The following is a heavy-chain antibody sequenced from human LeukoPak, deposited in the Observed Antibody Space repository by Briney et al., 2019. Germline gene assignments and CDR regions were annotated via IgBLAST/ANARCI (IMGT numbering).Heavy chain of an antibody. CDR3: AREDGFYRPLDY. CDR2: VHLDGRT. V-gene: IGHV4-4*02. CDR1: GGSISSTNW. D-gene: IGHD3-3*01. Sequence: PSETLSLTCGVSGGSISSTNWWTWVRPPPGKGLEWIGEVHLDGRTNYNPSLESRLTMSVDLSENHISLKLTSVTAADTAVYYCAREDGFYRPLDYSGQGTLVTVSS. J-gene: IGHJ4*02.